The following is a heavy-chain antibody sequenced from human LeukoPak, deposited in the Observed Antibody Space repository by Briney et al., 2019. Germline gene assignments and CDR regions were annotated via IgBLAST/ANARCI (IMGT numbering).Heavy chain of an antibody. D-gene: IGHD6-6*01. CDR3: AREEYTSSSRAYYFDY. CDR2: ISSTSSYL. J-gene: IGHJ4*02. Sequence: GGSLRLSCAVSGFTFSSYTMDWVRQAPGKGLEWVSSISSTSSYLYYADSVKGRFTISRDNAKNSLYLQLNSLRAEDTAVYYCAREEYTSSSRAYYFDYWGQGTLVTVSS. V-gene: IGHV3-21*01. CDR1: GFTFSSYT.